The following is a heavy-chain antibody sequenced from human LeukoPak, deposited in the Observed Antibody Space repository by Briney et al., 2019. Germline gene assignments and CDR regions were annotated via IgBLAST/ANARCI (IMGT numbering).Heavy chain of an antibody. CDR3: ARRPSPYSSGRQPGRYYYYYYMDV. J-gene: IGHJ6*03. CDR2: IDHSGST. Sequence: PSETLSLTCAVYGASLSGYYWSWIRQPPGKGLEWIGEIDHSGSTNYNPSLKSRVTISVDTSKNQFSLKLNSVTAADTAVYYCARRPSPYSSGRQPGRYYYYYYMDVWGKGTTVTVSS. V-gene: IGHV4-34*01. D-gene: IGHD6-19*01. CDR1: GASLSGYY.